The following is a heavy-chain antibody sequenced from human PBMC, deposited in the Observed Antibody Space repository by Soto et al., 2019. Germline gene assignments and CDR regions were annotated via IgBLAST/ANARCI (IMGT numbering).Heavy chain of an antibody. CDR1: GGTISRGGYY. J-gene: IGHJ4*02. Sequence: SETLSLTWTVSGGTISRGGYYWSWIRQDPRKGLEWIGYIYYSGSTYYNPSLKSRVTISVDTSKNQFSLKLSSVTAADTAVYYCARSWVLVTAPAYSGQGTLVPVSS. CDR3: ARSWVLVTAPAY. D-gene: IGHD2-21*02. V-gene: IGHV4-31*02. CDR2: IYYSGST.